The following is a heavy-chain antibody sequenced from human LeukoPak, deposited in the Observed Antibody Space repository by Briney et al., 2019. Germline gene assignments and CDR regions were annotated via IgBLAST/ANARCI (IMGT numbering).Heavy chain of an antibody. V-gene: IGHV3-48*01. CDR2: ISSSSSTI. CDR3: ARGFDY. CDR1: GFTFSSYW. J-gene: IGHJ4*02. Sequence: PGGSLRLSCAASGFTFSSYWMHWVRQAPGKGLEWVSYISSSSSTIYYADSVKGRFTIPRDNAKNSLYLQMNNLRAEDTAVYYCARGFDYWGQGTLVTVSS.